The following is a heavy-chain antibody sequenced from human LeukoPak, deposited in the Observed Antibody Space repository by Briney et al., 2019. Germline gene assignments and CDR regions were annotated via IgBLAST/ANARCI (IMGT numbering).Heavy chain of an antibody. CDR1: GESLNSYY. Sequence: PSETLSLTCALYGESLNSYYWSWVRQPPRGGLEWIGEIYESGTTEYNPSLKSRVTISMVPSKQQFSLSLSSVTAADTAVYYCARGAWATRLGSWGLGTPVIVSS. J-gene: IGHJ4*02. CDR3: ARGAWATRLGS. V-gene: IGHV4-34*01. CDR2: IYESGTT. D-gene: IGHD2-15*01.